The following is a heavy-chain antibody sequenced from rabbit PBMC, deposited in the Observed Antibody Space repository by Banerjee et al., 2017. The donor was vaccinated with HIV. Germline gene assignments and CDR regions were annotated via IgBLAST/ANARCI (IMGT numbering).Heavy chain of an antibody. D-gene: IGHD4-1*01. CDR3: ARDLAGVIGWNFSL. CDR1: GFDFSSNA. J-gene: IGHJ4*01. CDR2: ININNGMT. Sequence: QQQLEESGGGLVKPGGTLTLTCKASGFDFSSNAMCWFRQAPGKGLELIAYININNGMTDYASWAKGRFTISKTSSTTVTLQMTSLTAADTATYFCARDLAGVIGWNFSLWGQGTLVTVS. V-gene: IGHV1S45*01.